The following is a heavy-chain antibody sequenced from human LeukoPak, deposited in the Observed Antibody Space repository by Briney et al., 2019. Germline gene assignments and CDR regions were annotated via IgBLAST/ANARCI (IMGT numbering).Heavy chain of an antibody. CDR1: GGSFSDYY. V-gene: IGHV4-34*01. CDR3: AKMAGTYSPDY. D-gene: IGHD1-26*01. CDR2: INHKGST. Sequence: ETLSLTCAVYGGSFSDYYWSWIRQPPGKGLEWIGEINHKGSTNNNPSLKSRVTISVDTSKKQFSLKLRSVTAADTAVYYCAKMAGTYSPDYWGQGTLVTVSS. J-gene: IGHJ4*02.